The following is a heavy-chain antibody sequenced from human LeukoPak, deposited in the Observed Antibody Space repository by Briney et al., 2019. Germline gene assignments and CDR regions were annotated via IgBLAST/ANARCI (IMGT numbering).Heavy chain of an antibody. D-gene: IGHD4-11*01. Sequence: SETLSLTCAVNGGSLSGSCWGWNRQSPGKGREGIGEINQSENTNYNPSLNSRATILVDTTKNQFFKKLSSVTAADTAVYYCTRQKPTTFRQYGRGRPLDSWAQGTLVTVSS. CDR2: INQSENT. CDR3: TRQKPTTFRQYGRGRPLDS. CDR1: GGSLSGSC. J-gene: IGHJ4*02. V-gene: IGHV4-34*01.